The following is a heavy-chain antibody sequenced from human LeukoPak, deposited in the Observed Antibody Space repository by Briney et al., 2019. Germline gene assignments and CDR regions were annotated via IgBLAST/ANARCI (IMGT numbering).Heavy chain of an antibody. CDR3: ALEPKDDSYGAINDAFDI. CDR1: GYTFTSYD. J-gene: IGHJ3*02. Sequence: ASVTVSCKASGYTFTSYDINWVRQATGQGLEWMGWMNPNSGNTGYAQKFQGRVTMTRNTSISTAYMELSSLRSEDTAVYYCALEPKDDSYGAINDAFDIWGQGTMVTVSS. V-gene: IGHV1-8*01. CDR2: MNPNSGNT. D-gene: IGHD5-18*01.